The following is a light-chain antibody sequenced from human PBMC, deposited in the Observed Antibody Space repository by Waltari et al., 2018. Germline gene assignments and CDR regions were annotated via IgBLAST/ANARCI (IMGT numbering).Light chain of an antibody. Sequence: DIVMTQSPDALAVSLGARATINCNSSESLLYGSNNKNYLVWYQQKPGQPPKLLIYWASTRESGVPDRFSGSGSGTDFTLTISSLQAEDVAVYFCQQYYSIPFTFGGGTKVEIE. CDR3: QQYYSIPFT. J-gene: IGKJ4*01. CDR2: WAS. CDR1: ESLLYGSNNKNY. V-gene: IGKV4-1*01.